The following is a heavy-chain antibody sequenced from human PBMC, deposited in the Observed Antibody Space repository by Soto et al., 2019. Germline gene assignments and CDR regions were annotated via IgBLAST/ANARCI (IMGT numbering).Heavy chain of an antibody. D-gene: IGHD4-17*01. CDR2: IRSTAYGGTT. V-gene: IGHV3-49*03. J-gene: IGHJ4*02. CDR3: TRDHLDDYGGNSLISARLHQFDY. Sequence: GGSLRLSCTASGFTFGDYAMSWFRQAPGKGLGGVGFIRSTAYGGTTEYAAAWKGRFTILRDDSKSIAYLQMNSLEIDDRAVVYSTRDHLDDYGGNSLISARLHQFDYWGQGTLVTVSS. CDR1: GFTFGDYA.